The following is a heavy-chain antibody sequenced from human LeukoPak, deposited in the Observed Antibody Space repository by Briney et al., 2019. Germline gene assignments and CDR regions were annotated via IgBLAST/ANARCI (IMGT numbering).Heavy chain of an antibody. Sequence: ASVKVSCKASGYTFTGYYMHWVRQAPGQGREWMGWINPNSGGTNYAQKFQGWVTMTRDTSISTAYMELSRLRSDDTAVYYCARERDIVASYYFDYWGQGTLVTVSS. J-gene: IGHJ4*02. CDR3: ARERDIVASYYFDY. V-gene: IGHV1-2*04. CDR2: INPNSGGT. CDR1: GYTFTGYY. D-gene: IGHD5-12*01.